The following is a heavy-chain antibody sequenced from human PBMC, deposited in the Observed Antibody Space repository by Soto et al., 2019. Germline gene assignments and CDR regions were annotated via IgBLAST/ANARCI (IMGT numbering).Heavy chain of an antibody. CDR2: ITTYNNIT. CDR3: ARAPLYNSGWYGEWFDS. CDR1: GYTLNNYG. Sequence: QVQLAQSGVEVKKPGASVTVSCKASGYTLNNYGITWVRQAPGQGLEWMGWITTYNNITKYAQRLQGRVTMITDTSTNTGHMELRSLRSDDTAIYYCARAPLYNSGWYGEWFDSWGQGTLVIVSS. V-gene: IGHV1-18*01. D-gene: IGHD6-19*01. J-gene: IGHJ5*01.